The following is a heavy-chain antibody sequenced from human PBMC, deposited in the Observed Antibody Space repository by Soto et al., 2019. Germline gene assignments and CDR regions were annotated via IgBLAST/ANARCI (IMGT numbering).Heavy chain of an antibody. J-gene: IGHJ6*02. CDR1: GGTFDTYA. D-gene: IGHD3-3*02. CDR3: ARDHGRPHLAGNYYYITDV. Sequence: QVHLVQSGAEVKKPGSSVKVSCKVSGGTFDTYAISWVRQAPGQGLEWMGGIIPVFRAPDYAQKFQGRDTITADESASTVHMEQTGLRFEDTAVYDCARDHGRPHLAGNYYYITDVWGQGTSVTVSS. V-gene: IGHV1-69*12. CDR2: IIPVFRAP.